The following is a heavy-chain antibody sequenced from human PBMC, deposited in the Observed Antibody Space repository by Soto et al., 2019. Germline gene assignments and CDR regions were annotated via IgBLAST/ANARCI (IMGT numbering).Heavy chain of an antibody. D-gene: IGHD2-15*01. CDR1: GGPTSSSGYY. V-gene: IGHV4-31*03. J-gene: IGHJ6*02. CDR3: ARDGCSGGSCYSWGRTNKYYYYGMDV. CDR2: IYDSGSS. Sequence: TLCPTSTVAGGPTSSSGYYWRWIRQHPGKGLEWIGYIYDSGSSYYNPSLKGRVTISVARSKIEFCLKLSSVTAADTAVFYCARDGCSGGSCYSWGRTNKYYYYGMDVWGQGNTVTVSS.